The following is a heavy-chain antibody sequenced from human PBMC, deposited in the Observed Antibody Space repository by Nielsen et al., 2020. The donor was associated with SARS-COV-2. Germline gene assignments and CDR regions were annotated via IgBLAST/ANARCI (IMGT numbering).Heavy chain of an antibody. CDR2: ITAGDTT. J-gene: IGHJ4*02. Sequence: GGSLRPSFAASGFTFSSYAMTWVRQPPGKGLDWVSSITAGDTTDYADPVRGRFTISTDNSRNTLWLQMNSLRAEDTAVYHCAKRSGYGSGSILYWGQGTLVTVSS. V-gene: IGHV3-23*01. CDR3: AKRSGYGSGSILY. CDR1: GFTFSSYA. D-gene: IGHD3-10*01.